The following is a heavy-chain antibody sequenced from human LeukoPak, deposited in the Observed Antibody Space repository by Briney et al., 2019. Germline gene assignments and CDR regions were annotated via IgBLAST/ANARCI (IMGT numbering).Heavy chain of an antibody. CDR3: ARLMGGGSSWYAIDY. D-gene: IGHD6-13*01. Sequence: GSLILSCAASGFTFSSYGMHWVRQAPGKGLEWVAVIWYDGSNKYYADSVKGRFTISRDNSKNTLYLQMNSLRAEDTAVYYCARLMGGGSSWYAIDYWGQGTLVTVSS. CDR1: GFTFSSYG. V-gene: IGHV3-33*01. CDR2: IWYDGSNK. J-gene: IGHJ4*02.